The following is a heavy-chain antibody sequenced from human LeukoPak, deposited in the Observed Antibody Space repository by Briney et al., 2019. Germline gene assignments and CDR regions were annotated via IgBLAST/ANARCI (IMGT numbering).Heavy chain of an antibody. V-gene: IGHV3-48*03. D-gene: IGHD3-10*02. CDR3: AELGITMIGGV. Sequence: GXSLRXSCAASGFTFSSYEMNWVRQAPGKGLEGVSYISSSGSTIYYADSVKGRFTISRENAKNSLYLQMNSLRAEDTAVYYCAELGITMIGGVWGKGTTVTISS. J-gene: IGHJ6*04. CDR2: ISSSGSTI. CDR1: GFTFSSYE.